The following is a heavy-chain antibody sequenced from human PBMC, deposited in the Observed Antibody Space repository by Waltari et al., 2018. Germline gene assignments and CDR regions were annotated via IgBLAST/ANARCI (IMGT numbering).Heavy chain of an antibody. Sequence: EVQLVESGGGVRRPGGSLRLSCAASGFNFDDRGMRWVRQAPGEGLEWVSSINWNGGSTCYADSVRGRFTISRDNPKNSLYLQMNSLRADDTALYYCAREKLMGEYIDYWGQGTLVTVSS. V-gene: IGHV3-20*04. CDR2: INWNGGST. D-gene: IGHD2-15*01. J-gene: IGHJ4*02. CDR1: GFNFDDRG. CDR3: AREKLMGEYIDY.